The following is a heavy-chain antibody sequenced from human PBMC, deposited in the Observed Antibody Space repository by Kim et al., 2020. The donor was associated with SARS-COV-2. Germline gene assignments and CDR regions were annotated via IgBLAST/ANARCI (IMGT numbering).Heavy chain of an antibody. D-gene: IGHD2-2*01. J-gene: IGHJ6*02. CDR3: ARDEVGSTSWLLGGYYGMDL. CDR1: GFTFSSYS. V-gene: IGHV3-48*02. Sequence: GGSLRLSCAASGFTFSSYSMNWVRQAPGKGLEWVSYISSSSSTIYYADSVKGRFTISRDNAKNSLYLQMNSLRDEDTAVYYCARDEVGSTSWLLGGYYGMDLWGQGTTVTVSS. CDR2: ISSSSSTI.